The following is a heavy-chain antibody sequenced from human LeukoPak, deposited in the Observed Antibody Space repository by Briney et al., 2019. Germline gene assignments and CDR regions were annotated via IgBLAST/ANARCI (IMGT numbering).Heavy chain of an antibody. Sequence: SETLSLTCTVSGGSISSYYWSWIRQPPGKGLEWIGYIYYSGSTNYNPSLKSRVTISVDTSKKQFSLRLSSVTAADTAVYYCASLPLYSRGGYYFDYWGQGTLVTVSS. CDR2: IYYSGST. J-gene: IGHJ4*02. D-gene: IGHD6-13*01. V-gene: IGHV4-59*08. CDR1: GGSISSYY. CDR3: ASLPLYSRGGYYFDY.